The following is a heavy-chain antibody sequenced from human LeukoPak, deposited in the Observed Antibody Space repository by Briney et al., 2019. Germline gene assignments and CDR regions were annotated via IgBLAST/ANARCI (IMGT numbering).Heavy chain of an antibody. V-gene: IGHV3-74*01. CDR3: SRDTFGDRDY. J-gene: IGHJ4*02. CDR1: GFTFSSEW. D-gene: IGHD2-21*02. Sequence: GGSLRLSCAASGFTFSSEWMHWVRQTPGKGLVWVARMNSDGSDTTYADSVKGRFTISRDNAKSTLYLQMNSLRAEDTAIYYCSRDTFGDRDYWGQGTLVTVSS. CDR2: MNSDGSDT.